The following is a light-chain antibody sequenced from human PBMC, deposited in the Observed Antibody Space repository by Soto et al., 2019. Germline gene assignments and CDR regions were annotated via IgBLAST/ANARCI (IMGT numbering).Light chain of an antibody. CDR1: SSDFGGYNY. CDR2: HVS. J-gene: IGLJ1*01. Sequence: QSVLTQPASVSGSPGQSITISCTGTSSDFGGYNYVSWYQQYPGKVPKLLIYHVSNRPSGVSNRFSGSKSGNTASLTISGLQAEDEADYFCTSFKSDNLYVFGTGTKVTVL. V-gene: IGLV2-14*03. CDR3: TSFKSDNLYV.